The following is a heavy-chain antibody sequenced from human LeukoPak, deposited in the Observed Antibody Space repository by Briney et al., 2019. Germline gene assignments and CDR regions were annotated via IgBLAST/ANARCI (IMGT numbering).Heavy chain of an antibody. J-gene: IGHJ5*02. V-gene: IGHV1-18*01. CDR3: ARSMDVRFLEWLLSPRNWFDP. CDR2: ISAYNGNT. D-gene: IGHD3-3*01. CDR1: GYTFTSYG. Sequence: GASVKVSCKASGYTFTSYGISWVRQAPGQGLEWMGWISAYNGNTNYAQKLQGRVTMTWGTSISTAYMELSRLRSDDTAVYYCARSMDVRFLEWLLSPRNWFDPWGQGTLVTVSS.